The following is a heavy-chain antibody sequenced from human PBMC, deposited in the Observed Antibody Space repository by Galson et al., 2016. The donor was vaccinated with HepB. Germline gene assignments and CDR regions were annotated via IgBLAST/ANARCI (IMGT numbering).Heavy chain of an antibody. V-gene: IGHV1-18*04. CDR1: GYRFHTYG. D-gene: IGHD3/OR15-3a*01. CDR3: ARDGQFRFDF. J-gene: IGHJ4*02. Sequence: SVKVSCKASGYRFHTYGISWVRQAPGQGLEWLGWISANSGNTNYAQKFQDRVTMTRDTSASTVYMDLRSLRSDDTAVYYCARDGQFRFDFWGQGTLVTVSS. CDR2: ISANSGNT.